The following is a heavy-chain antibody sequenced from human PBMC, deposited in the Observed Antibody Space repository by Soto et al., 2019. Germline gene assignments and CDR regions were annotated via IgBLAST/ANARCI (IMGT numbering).Heavy chain of an antibody. CDR2: IYHSGTT. CDR1: GGSISSSNW. D-gene: IGHD6-19*01. V-gene: IGHV4-4*02. Sequence: QVQLQESGPGLVKPSGTLSLTCAVSGGSISSSNWWSWVRQPPGKGLEWIGEIYHSGTTNYNPSRKSRAPISVDKSQNQFSLRLSSVTAADTAVYYCARSASSGWYEGHGYWGQGTLVTVSS. CDR3: ARSASSGWYEGHGY. J-gene: IGHJ4*02.